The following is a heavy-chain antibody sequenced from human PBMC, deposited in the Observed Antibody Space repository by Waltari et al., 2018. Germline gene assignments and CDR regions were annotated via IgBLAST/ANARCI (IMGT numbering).Heavy chain of an antibody. CDR1: GCTFSGYS. J-gene: IGHJ4*02. CDR3: ARDRRGYFDY. D-gene: IGHD3-16*01. Sequence: EVQLVAPGGGLVKPGGCLRPSCEASGCTFSGYSMNWVRQAPGKGLEWVSSISGDSRFIYYADSVNGRFTISSDDAKNSLYLQMNSLRVEDTAVYYCARDRRGYFDYWGPGTLVSVSS. CDR2: ISGDSRFI. V-gene: IGHV3-21*01.